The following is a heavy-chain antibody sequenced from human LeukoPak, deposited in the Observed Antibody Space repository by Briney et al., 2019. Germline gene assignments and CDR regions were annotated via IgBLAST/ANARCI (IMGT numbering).Heavy chain of an antibody. V-gene: IGHV4-59*01. CDR1: GSSISSYY. J-gene: IGHJ6*03. CDR2: IYYSGST. Sequence: SETLSLTCTVSGSSISSYYWSWIRQPPGKGLEWIGYIYYSGSTNYNPSLKSRVTISVDTSKNQFSLKLSSVIAADTAVYYCARLGYYYYMDVWGKGTTVTVSS. CDR3: ARLGYYYYMDV.